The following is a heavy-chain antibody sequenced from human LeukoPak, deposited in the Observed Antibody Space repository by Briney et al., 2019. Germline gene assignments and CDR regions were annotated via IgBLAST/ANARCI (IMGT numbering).Heavy chain of an antibody. Sequence: ASVKVSCKASGYTFTSYYMHWVRQAPGQGLEWMGIINPRGGSTSYAQKFQGRVTMTRDTSTSTVYMELSSLRSEDTAVYYCARDGGLDIVVVPSARPQYYFDYWGQGTLVTVSS. J-gene: IGHJ4*02. CDR1: GYTFTSYY. CDR3: ARDGGLDIVVVPSARPQYYFDY. V-gene: IGHV1-46*01. D-gene: IGHD2-2*03. CDR2: INPRGGST.